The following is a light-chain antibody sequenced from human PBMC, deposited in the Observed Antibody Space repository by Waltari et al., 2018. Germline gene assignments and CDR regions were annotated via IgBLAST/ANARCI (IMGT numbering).Light chain of an antibody. CDR3: MQGTHWPWT. Sequence: DVVMTQSPLSLPVTLGQPASISCRSSQSLVHSDGNTYLNWFQQRPGQSPRRLFYRVANRDSGVPDRCSGSGSGTDFTLKSSRVEAEDVGVYYCMQGTHWPWTFGQGTKVEIK. V-gene: IGKV2-30*02. CDR2: RVA. J-gene: IGKJ1*01. CDR1: QSLVHSDGNTY.